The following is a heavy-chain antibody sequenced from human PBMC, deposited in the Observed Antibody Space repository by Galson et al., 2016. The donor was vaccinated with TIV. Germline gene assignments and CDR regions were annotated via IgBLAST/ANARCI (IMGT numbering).Heavy chain of an antibody. CDR3: AKEQSCGGDCYLFDF. V-gene: IGHV3-9*01. CDR2: ITWNGVGI. Sequence: SLRLSCAASGFTFDDYGMHWVRQPPGKGLEWVSGITWNGVGIDYADSVKGRFTISRDNAKNSLYLQTNSLRPDDTALYYCAKEQSCGGDCYLFDFWGQGALVTVSS. J-gene: IGHJ4*02. D-gene: IGHD2-21*02. CDR1: GFTFDDYG.